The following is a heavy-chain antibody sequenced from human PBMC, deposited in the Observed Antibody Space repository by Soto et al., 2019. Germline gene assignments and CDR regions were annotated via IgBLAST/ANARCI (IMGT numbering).Heavy chain of an antibody. CDR3: AKGQFLEWLFDPFDY. D-gene: IGHD3-3*01. CDR2: ISGSGGST. CDR1: GFTFSSYA. V-gene: IGHV3-23*01. Sequence: GGSLRLSCAASGFTFSSYAMSWVRQAPGKGLEWVSAISGSGGSTYYADSVKGRFTISRDNSKNTLYLQMNSLRAEDTAVYYCAKGQFLEWLFDPFDYWGQGTLVTVSS. J-gene: IGHJ4*02.